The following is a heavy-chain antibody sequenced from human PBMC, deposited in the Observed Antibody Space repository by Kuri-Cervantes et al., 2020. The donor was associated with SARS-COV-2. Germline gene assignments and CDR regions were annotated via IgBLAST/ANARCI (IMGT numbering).Heavy chain of an antibody. D-gene: IGHD3-3*01. V-gene: IGHV3-23*01. J-gene: IGHJ6*02. Sequence: GGSLRLSCAASGFTFGSYAMSWVRQAPGKGLEWVSAISGSGGSTYYADSVKGRFTISRDNAKNSLYLQMNSLRAEDTAVYYCARHVLRFLEWRPSYYYYGMDVWGQGTTVTVSS. CDR1: GFTFGSYA. CDR2: ISGSGGST. CDR3: ARHVLRFLEWRPSYYYYGMDV.